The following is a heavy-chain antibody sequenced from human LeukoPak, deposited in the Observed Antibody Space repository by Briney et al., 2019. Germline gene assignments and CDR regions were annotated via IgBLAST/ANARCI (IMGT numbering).Heavy chain of an antibody. D-gene: IGHD2-21*02. CDR2: IRTSSGGI. V-gene: IGHV3-48*02. J-gene: IGHJ4*02. CDR1: GFTFSRYS. Sequence: PGGSLRLSCAASGFTFSRYSVNWVRQAPGKGLEWVAYIRTSSGGIYYADSVKGRFTISTDTAKNSLYLEMNNLRDGDTAVYYCARDDSWSFDYWGQGAMVTDSS. CDR3: ARDDSWSFDY.